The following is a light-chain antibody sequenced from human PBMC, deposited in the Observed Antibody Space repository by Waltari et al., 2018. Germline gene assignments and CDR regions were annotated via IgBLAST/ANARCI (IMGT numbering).Light chain of an antibody. CDR3: LQHYIYPYS. CDR1: QGISSY. CDR2: AAT. J-gene: IGKJ2*03. Sequence: DIQMTQSPSSLSASVGDTVTITCRASQGISSYLNWFQQKPGKAPKLLIYAATTLQSGVPSRFSGSESGTEFTLTISSLQPEDFATYFCLQHYIYPYSFGQGTKLEIK. V-gene: IGKV1-17*01.